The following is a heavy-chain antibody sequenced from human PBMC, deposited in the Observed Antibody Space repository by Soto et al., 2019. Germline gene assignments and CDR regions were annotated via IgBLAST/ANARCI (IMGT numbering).Heavy chain of an antibody. Sequence: QVQLVQSGAEVKKPGASVKVSCKASGYTFTSYYMHWVRQAPGQGLEWMGIINPSGGSTSYAQKFQGRVTMTRDTATSTVYMELSSLRSEDTAVYYCARWVVTDWYFDLWGRGTLVTVSS. D-gene: IGHD2-21*02. CDR3: ARWVVTDWYFDL. CDR1: GYTFTSYY. J-gene: IGHJ2*01. CDR2: INPSGGST. V-gene: IGHV1-46*03.